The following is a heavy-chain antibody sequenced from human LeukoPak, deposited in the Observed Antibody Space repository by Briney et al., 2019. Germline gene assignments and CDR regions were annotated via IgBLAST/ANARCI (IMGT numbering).Heavy chain of an antibody. V-gene: IGHV3-23*01. CDR1: GFTFGSYA. CDR2: ISSSGGST. Sequence: PGGSLRLSCTASGFTFGSYAMGWVRQAPGKGLQWVSSISSSGGSTYYADSVKGRFTTSRDNSKNTLHLQMNSLRAEDTAVYYCAKSLPRLYTEFDYWGQGTLVTVSS. D-gene: IGHD3-16*01. CDR3: AKSLPRLYTEFDY. J-gene: IGHJ4*02.